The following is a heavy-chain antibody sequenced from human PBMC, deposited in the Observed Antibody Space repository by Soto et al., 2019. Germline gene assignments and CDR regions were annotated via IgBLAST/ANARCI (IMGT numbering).Heavy chain of an antibody. CDR2: ISTYNGNT. Sequence: ASVKVSCKASGYTFTSYGISWVRQAPGQGLEWMGWISTYNGNTNYAQKLQGRVTMTADTSTSTAYMELRSLRSDDTAVYYCAREGRIAAGEVYYYYGMAVWGQGTTVTVSS. V-gene: IGHV1-18*01. CDR1: GYTFTSYG. J-gene: IGHJ6*02. CDR3: AREGRIAAGEVYYYYGMAV. D-gene: IGHD6-13*01.